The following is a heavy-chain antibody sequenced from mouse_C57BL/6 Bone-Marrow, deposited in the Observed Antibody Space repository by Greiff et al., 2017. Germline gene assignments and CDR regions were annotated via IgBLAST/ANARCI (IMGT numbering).Heavy chain of an antibody. J-gene: IGHJ2*01. Sequence: QVQLKQPGAELVMPGASVKLSCKASGYTFTSYWMHWVKQRPGQGLEWIGEIDPSDSYTNYNQKFKGKSNLTVDKSSCNAYMLLNNLTSYDSAVYYCARTEGLIDYWGQGTTLTVSS. CDR3: ARTEGLIDY. CDR2: IDPSDSYT. V-gene: IGHV1-69*01. D-gene: IGHD2-4*01. CDR1: GYTFTSYW.